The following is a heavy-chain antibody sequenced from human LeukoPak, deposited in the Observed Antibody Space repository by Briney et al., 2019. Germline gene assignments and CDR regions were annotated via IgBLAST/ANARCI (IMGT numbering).Heavy chain of an antibody. CDR2: INPNSGGT. Sequence: ASVKVSCEASGYTFTGYYMHWVRQAPGQGLEWMGWINPNSGGTNYAQKLQGRVTMTTDTSTSTAYVELRSLRSDDTAVYYCARKTPLYGDFDYWGQGTLVTVSS. CDR1: GYTFTGYY. CDR3: ARKTPLYGDFDY. V-gene: IGHV1-2*02. J-gene: IGHJ4*02. D-gene: IGHD4-17*01.